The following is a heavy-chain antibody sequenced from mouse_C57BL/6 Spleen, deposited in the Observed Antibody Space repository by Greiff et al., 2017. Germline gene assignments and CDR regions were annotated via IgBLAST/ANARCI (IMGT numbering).Heavy chain of an antibody. V-gene: IGHV1-63*01. J-gene: IGHJ2*01. CDR1: GYTFTNYW. D-gene: IGHD1-1*01. CDR3: ARKGTTVVSSYYFDY. Sequence: VQLQQSGAELVRPGTSVKMSCKASGYTFTNYWIGWAKQRPGHGLEWIGDIYPGGGYTNYNEKFKGKATLTADKSSSTAYMQFSSLTSEDSAIYYCARKGTTVVSSYYFDYWGQGTTLTVSS. CDR2: IYPGGGYT.